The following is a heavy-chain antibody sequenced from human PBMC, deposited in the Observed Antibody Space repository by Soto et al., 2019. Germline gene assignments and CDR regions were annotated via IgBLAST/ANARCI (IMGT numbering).Heavy chain of an antibody. Sequence: GASVKVSCKASGYTFTGYYMHWLRQAPGQGLEWMGWINPNSGGTNYAQKFQGWVTMTRDTSISTAYMELSRLRSDDTAVYYCAREKQLVPYYYYGMDVWGQGTTVTVSS. V-gene: IGHV1-2*04. CDR2: INPNSGGT. CDR1: GYTFTGYY. D-gene: IGHD6-6*01. J-gene: IGHJ6*02. CDR3: AREKQLVPYYYYGMDV.